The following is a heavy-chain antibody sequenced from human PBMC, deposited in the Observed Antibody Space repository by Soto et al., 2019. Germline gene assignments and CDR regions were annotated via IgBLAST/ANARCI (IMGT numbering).Heavy chain of an antibody. CDR1: GYTFTNYD. CDR3: ATGRFRRTWFDP. CDR2: MNPDSGNT. V-gene: IGHV1-8*01. Sequence: QVQLMQSGAEVKKPGASVKVSCKASGYTFTNYDIHWVRQATGQGLEWMGWMNPDSGNTGQSKQFQGRVTMTRDTSISTAYMEMSSLRSEDTAVYYCATGRFRRTWFDPWGQGTLVTVSS. D-gene: IGHD3-16*01. J-gene: IGHJ5*02.